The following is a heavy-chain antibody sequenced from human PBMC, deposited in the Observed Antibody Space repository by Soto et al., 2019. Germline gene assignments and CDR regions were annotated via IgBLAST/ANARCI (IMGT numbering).Heavy chain of an antibody. CDR3: ATPFYGDYARFGY. CDR1: GGTFSSYT. V-gene: IGHV1-69*02. J-gene: IGHJ4*02. D-gene: IGHD4-17*01. CDR2: IIPILGIA. Sequence: QVQLVQSGAEVKKPGSSVKVSCKASGGTFSSYTISWVRQAPGQGLEWMGRIIPILGIANYAQKFQGRVTITADKSTSTAYMELSSLRSDDTAVYYCATPFYGDYARFGYWGQGTLVTVSS.